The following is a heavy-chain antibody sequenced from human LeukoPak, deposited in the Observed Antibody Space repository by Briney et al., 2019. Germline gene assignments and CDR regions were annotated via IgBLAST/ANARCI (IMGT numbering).Heavy chain of an antibody. Sequence: GRSLRLSCAASGFTFSSYEMNWVRQAPGKGLEWVSYISSRGRTIYYTESVKGGFPISRDNPKNSLYLQMNSLRSRDAAVYYCARDEGVTTFDPWGQGTLVTVSS. CDR2: ISSRGRTI. V-gene: IGHV3-48*03. D-gene: IGHD3-22*01. CDR1: GFTFSSYE. J-gene: IGHJ5*02. CDR3: ARDEGVTTFDP.